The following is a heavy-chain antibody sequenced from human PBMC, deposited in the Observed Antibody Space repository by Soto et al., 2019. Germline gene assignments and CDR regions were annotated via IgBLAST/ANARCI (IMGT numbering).Heavy chain of an antibody. CDR1: GYTFTSYG. J-gene: IGHJ6*03. V-gene: IGHV1-18*01. CDR3: AREAYDLAYMDV. Sequence: ASVKVSCKASGYTFTSYGISWVRQAPGQGLEWMGWISAYNGNTNYAQKLQGRVTISVDTSKNQFSLKLSSVTAADTAVYYCAREAYDLAYMDVWGKGTSVTVSS. D-gene: IGHD3-3*01. CDR2: ISAYNGNT.